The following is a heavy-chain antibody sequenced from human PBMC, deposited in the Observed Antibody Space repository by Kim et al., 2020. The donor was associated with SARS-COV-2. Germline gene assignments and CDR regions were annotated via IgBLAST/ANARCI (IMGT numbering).Heavy chain of an antibody. CDR1: GLSVSRNY. Sequence: GGSLRLSCAASGLSVSRNYMTWVRQAPGKGLEWVALIESGGATYSADSVKGRFIISRDNSKNTVYLQMNSLRAEDTAVYYCARTGDASGHYSDHWGQGTLVTVSS. D-gene: IGHD3-10*01. CDR3: ARTGDASGHYSDH. V-gene: IGHV3-53*01. J-gene: IGHJ4*02. CDR2: IESGGAT.